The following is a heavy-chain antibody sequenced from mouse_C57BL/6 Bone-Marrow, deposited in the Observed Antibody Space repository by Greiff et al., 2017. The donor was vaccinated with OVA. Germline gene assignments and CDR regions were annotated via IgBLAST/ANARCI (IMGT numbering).Heavy chain of an antibody. CDR2: IDPSDSYT. D-gene: IGHD2-4*01. Sequence: QVQLQQPGAELVRPGTSVKLSCKASGYTFTSYWMHWVKQRPGQGLEWIGVIDPSDSYTNYNQKFKGKATLTVDTSSSTAYMQLSSLTSEDSAVYYCARDDYDWAWFAYWGQGTLVTVSA. CDR1: GYTFTSYW. J-gene: IGHJ3*01. V-gene: IGHV1-59*01. CDR3: ARDDYDWAWFAY.